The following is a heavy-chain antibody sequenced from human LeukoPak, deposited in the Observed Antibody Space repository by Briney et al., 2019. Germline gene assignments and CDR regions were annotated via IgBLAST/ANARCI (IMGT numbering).Heavy chain of an antibody. Sequence: SETLSLTCAVYGGSFNGYYWSWIRQPPGKGLEWIGEINHSGSTNYNPSLKSRVTISVDTSKNQFSLKLSSVTAADMAVYYCARVRRSGGRFDPWGQGTLVTVSS. CDR3: ARVRRSGGRFDP. CDR1: GGSFNGYY. CDR2: INHSGST. J-gene: IGHJ5*02. D-gene: IGHD3-16*01. V-gene: IGHV4-34*01.